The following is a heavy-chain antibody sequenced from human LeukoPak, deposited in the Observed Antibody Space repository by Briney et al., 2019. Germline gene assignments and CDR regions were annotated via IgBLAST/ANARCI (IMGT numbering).Heavy chain of an antibody. V-gene: IGHV3-30*03. CDR1: GFTFSHSG. CDR2: ISYDGTNK. J-gene: IGHJ4*02. CDR3: ARRKRSWYYFDY. D-gene: IGHD6-13*01. Sequence: PGGSLRLSCAASGFTFSHSGMHWVRQAPGKGLEWVAVISYDGTNKYFADSVKGRFSIARDNSKNTLYLQMNSLRAEDTAVYYCARRKRSWYYFDYWGQGTLVTVSS.